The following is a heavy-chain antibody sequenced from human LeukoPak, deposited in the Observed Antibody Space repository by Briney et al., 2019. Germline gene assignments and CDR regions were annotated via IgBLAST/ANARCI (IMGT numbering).Heavy chain of an antibody. D-gene: IGHD6-19*01. Sequence: GRSLRLSCAASGFTFSTYAMHWVRQAPGKGLEWVAVISYDGSNKYYADSVKGRFTISRDNSKNTLYLQVDSLRAEDTAVYYYARDLFFSDAGYSSGWRAEYFHHWGQGTLVTVSS. CDR1: GFTFSTYA. J-gene: IGHJ1*01. CDR3: ARDLFFSDAGYSSGWRAEYFHH. CDR2: ISYDGSNK. V-gene: IGHV3-30*03.